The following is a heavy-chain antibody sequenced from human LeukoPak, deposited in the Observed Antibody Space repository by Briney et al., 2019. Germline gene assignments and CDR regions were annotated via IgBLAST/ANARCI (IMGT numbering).Heavy chain of an antibody. Sequence: SGTLSLTCAVSGGSISSSNWWSWVRQPPGKGLEWIGEINHSGSTNYNPSLKSRVTISVDTSKNQFSLKLSSVTAADTAVYYCASGRYCSSTSCPRGYYYYYYMDVWGKGTTVTVSS. D-gene: IGHD2-2*01. V-gene: IGHV4-4*02. J-gene: IGHJ6*03. CDR2: INHSGST. CDR3: ASGRYCSSTSCPRGYYYYYYMDV. CDR1: GGSISSSNW.